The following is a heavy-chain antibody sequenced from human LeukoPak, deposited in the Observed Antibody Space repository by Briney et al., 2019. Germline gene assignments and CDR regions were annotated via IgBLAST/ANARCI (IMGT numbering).Heavy chain of an antibody. D-gene: IGHD4-23*01. V-gene: IGHV4-59*12. CDR2: IYYSGST. CDR3: ARLTTVANYYYYGMDV. Sequence: SETLSLTCTVSGDSISTYYWNWIRQPPGKGLEWIGYIYYSGSTYYNPSLKSRVTISVDKSKNQFSLKLSSVTAADTAVYYCARLTTVANYYYYGMDVWGQGTTVTVSS. J-gene: IGHJ6*02. CDR1: GDSISTYY.